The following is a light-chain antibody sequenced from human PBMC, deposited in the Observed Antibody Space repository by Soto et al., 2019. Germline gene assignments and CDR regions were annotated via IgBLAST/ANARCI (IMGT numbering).Light chain of an antibody. V-gene: IGLV2-14*03. CDR1: SSDVGGYNY. J-gene: IGLJ1*01. CDR3: SSYTTSNTRQIV. Sequence: SVLTQPASVSGSPGQSITISCTGTSSDVGGYNYVSWYQHHPGKAPKLMIFDVSNRPSGVSNRFSGSKSGNTASLTISGLQPEDEADYSCSSYTTSNTRQIVFGTGTKVTVL. CDR2: DVS.